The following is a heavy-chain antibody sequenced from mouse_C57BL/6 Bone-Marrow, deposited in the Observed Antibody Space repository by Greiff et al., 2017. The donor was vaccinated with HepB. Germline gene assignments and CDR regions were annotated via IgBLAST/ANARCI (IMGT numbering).Heavy chain of an antibody. Sequence: EVKVEESGGGLVQPGGSLKLSCAASGFTFSDYYMYWVRQTPEKRLEWVAYISNGGGSTYYPDTVKGRFTISRDNAKNTLYLQMSRLKSEDTAMYYCARHLPGFDVWGTGTTVTVSS. J-gene: IGHJ1*03. CDR1: GFTFSDYY. V-gene: IGHV5-12*01. CDR2: ISNGGGST. CDR3: ARHLPGFDV.